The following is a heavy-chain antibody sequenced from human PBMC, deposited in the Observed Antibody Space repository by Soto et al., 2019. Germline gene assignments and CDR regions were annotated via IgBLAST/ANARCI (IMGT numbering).Heavy chain of an antibody. Sequence: PSQTLSLTCAISGDSVSSNSAAWNWIRQSPSRGLEWLGRTYYRSQWYSDYAVAVKGRITINPDTSKNQFSLQLNSVTPEDTALYYCARQYLLLPYNWFDPWGQGTLVTVSS. CDR1: GDSVSSNSAA. J-gene: IGHJ5*02. V-gene: IGHV6-1*01. D-gene: IGHD4-4*01. CDR3: ARQYLLLPYNWFDP. CDR2: TYYRSQWYS.